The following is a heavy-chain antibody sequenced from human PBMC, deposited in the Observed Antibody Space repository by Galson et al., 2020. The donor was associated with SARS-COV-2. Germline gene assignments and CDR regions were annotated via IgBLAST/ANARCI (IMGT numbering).Heavy chain of an antibody. CDR2: ISYDGSNK. Sequence: GGSLRLSCAASGFTFSSYAMHWVRQAPGKGLEWVAVISYDGSNKYYADSVKGRFTISRDNSKNTLYLQMNSLRADDTAVYYCARDLAYYDFWSGYYFPGGGLDYYYYGMDVWGQGTTVTVSS. CDR3: ARDLAYYDFWSGYYFPGGGLDYYYYGMDV. CDR1: GFTFSSYA. J-gene: IGHJ6*02. D-gene: IGHD3-3*01. V-gene: IGHV3-30*04.